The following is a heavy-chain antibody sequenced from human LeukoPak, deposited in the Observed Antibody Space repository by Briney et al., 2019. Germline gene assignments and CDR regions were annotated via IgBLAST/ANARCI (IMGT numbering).Heavy chain of an antibody. D-gene: IGHD2-2*01. CDR2: IYYSGST. Sequence: PSETLSLTCTVSGGSISSSSYYWGWIRQPPGKGLEWIGSIYYSGSTYYNPSLKSRVTISVDTSKNQFSLKLSSVTAADTAVYYCAVRYCSSTSCWPFDYWGQGTLVTVSS. CDR1: GGSISSSSYY. J-gene: IGHJ4*02. V-gene: IGHV4-39*07. CDR3: AVRYCSSTSCWPFDY.